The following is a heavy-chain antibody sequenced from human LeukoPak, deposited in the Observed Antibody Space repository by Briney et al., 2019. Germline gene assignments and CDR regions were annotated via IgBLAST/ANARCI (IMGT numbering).Heavy chain of an antibody. CDR1: GGSFSGYY. D-gene: IGHD3-10*01. Sequence: SETLSLTCAVYGGSFSGYYWSWIRQPPGKGLEWIGEINHSGSTNYNPSLKSRVTISVDTSKNQFSLKLSSVTAADTAVYYCAREGRITMVRGVIRHFDYWGQGTLVTVSS. J-gene: IGHJ4*02. V-gene: IGHV4-34*01. CDR3: AREGRITMVRGVIRHFDY. CDR2: INHSGST.